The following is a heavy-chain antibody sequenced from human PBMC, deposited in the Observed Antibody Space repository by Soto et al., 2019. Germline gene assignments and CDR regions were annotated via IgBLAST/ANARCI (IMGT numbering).Heavy chain of an antibody. Sequence: GGSLRLSCAASGFTFSSYGMHWVRQAPGKGLEWVAVIWYDGSNKYYADSVKGRFTISRDNSKNTLYLQMNSLRAEDTAVYYCARDGPRGGGCFDYWGQGTLVTVSS. CDR3: ARDGPRGGGCFDY. V-gene: IGHV3-33*01. CDR1: GFTFSSYG. D-gene: IGHD2-15*01. CDR2: IWYDGSNK. J-gene: IGHJ4*02.